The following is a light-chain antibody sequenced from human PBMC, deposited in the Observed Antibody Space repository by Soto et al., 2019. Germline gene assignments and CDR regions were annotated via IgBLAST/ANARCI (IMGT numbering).Light chain of an antibody. V-gene: IGLV2-8*01. CDR2: EVS. Sequence: QSALTQPPSASGSPGQSVTISCTGTNSDVGGYNYVSWYQQHPGKAPKLMIYEVSKRPSGVPDRVSGSKSGNTASLTVSGLQSEDEADYYCSSYAGSNNLVFGGGTKLTVL. J-gene: IGLJ2*01. CDR1: NSDVGGYNY. CDR3: SSYAGSNNLV.